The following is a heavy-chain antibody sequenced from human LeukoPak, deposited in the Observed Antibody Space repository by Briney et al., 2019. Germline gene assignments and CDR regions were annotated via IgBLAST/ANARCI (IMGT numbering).Heavy chain of an antibody. CDR2: IYYSGST. J-gene: IGHJ4*02. V-gene: IGHV4-59*01. CDR1: GVSIRSYY. Sequence: SETLSLTCTVSGVSIRSYYWSWIRQPPGKGLEWIGYIYYSGSTKYNPSLKSRVSISVDTSKNLFSLKLSSVTAADTAVYYCARGPPPRDYFDYWGQGTLVTVSS. CDR3: ARGPPPRDYFDY.